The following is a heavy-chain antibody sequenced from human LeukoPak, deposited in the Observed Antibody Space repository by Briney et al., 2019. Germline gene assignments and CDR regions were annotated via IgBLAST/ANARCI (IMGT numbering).Heavy chain of an antibody. Sequence: SVKVSCKASGGTFSSYAISWVRQAPGQGLEWMGGIIPIFGTANYAQKFQGRVTITTDESTSTAYMELSSLRSEDTAVYYCAREPGDSTSFDYWGQGTLVTVSS. CDR1: GGTFSSYA. D-gene: IGHD1-14*01. CDR3: AREPGDSTSFDY. J-gene: IGHJ4*02. V-gene: IGHV1-69*05. CDR2: IIPIFGTA.